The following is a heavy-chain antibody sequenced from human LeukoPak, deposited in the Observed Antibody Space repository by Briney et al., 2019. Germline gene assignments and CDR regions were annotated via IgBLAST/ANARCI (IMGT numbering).Heavy chain of an antibody. CDR1: GGSISSYY. D-gene: IGHD2-8*02. Sequence: KPSETLSLTCTVSGGSISSYYWSWIRQPAGKGLEWIGRIYTGGSTNYNPSLKSRVTMSVDTSKNQFSLKLNSVTAADTAVYYCARIGLVLNWFDPWGQGTLVTVSS. J-gene: IGHJ5*02. CDR3: ARIGLVLNWFDP. CDR2: IYTGGST. V-gene: IGHV4-4*07.